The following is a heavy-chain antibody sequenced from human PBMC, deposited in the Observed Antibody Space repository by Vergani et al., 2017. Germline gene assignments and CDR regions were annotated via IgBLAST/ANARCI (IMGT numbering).Heavy chain of an antibody. J-gene: IGHJ4*02. CDR3: ARATDSGGYPDYFDY. V-gene: IGHV4-30-2*01. Sequence: QLQLQESGSGLVKPSQTLSLTCAVSGGSISSGGYSWSWIRQPPGKGLEWIGYIYNSGSTYYNPSLKSRVTISVDRSKKQFSLKLGCLTAADTAVYYCARATDSGGYPDYFDYWGQGTLVTVSS. CDR2: IYNSGST. CDR1: GGSISSGGYS. D-gene: IGHD3-22*01.